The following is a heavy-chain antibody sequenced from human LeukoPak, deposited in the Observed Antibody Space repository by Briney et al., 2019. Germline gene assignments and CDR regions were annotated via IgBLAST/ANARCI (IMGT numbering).Heavy chain of an antibody. CDR3: ARGVVGHTYYYDSSGYYPDAFDI. V-gene: IGHV3-7*01. CDR1: GFTFSSYW. J-gene: IGHJ3*02. D-gene: IGHD3-22*01. Sequence: GGSLRLSCAASGFTFSSYWMSWVRQAPGKGPEWVANKKQEGSGKYYVDFVKGRFTISRDNAKNSLYLQMNSLRAEDTAVYYCARGVVGHTYYYDSSGYYPDAFDIWGQGTMVTVSS. CDR2: KKQEGSGK.